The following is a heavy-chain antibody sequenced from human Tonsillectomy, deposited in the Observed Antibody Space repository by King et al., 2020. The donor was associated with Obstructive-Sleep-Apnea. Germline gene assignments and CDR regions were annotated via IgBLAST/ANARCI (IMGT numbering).Heavy chain of an antibody. D-gene: IGHD4-17*01. CDR3: ARVAVATATYCFAY. CDR1: GYTFTGYY. J-gene: IGHJ4*02. CDR2: INPNGGAT. V-gene: IGHV1-2*06. Sequence: VQLVQSGAELKNPGASVRVSCTASGYTFTGYYIHWVRQAPGQGLEWMGRINPNGGATNYAQKSQGRVTITRDTSISTAYLELNRLTSDDTAIYYCARVAVATATYCFAYWGQGTLVTVSS.